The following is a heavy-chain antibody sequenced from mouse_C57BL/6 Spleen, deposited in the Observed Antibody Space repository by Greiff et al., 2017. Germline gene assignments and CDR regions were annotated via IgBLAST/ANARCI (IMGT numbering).Heavy chain of an antibody. CDR1: GFTFSDYG. D-gene: IGHD2-4*01. J-gene: IGHJ2*01. V-gene: IGHV5-17*01. Sequence: VQLKESGGGLVKPGGSLTLSCAASGFTFSDYGMHWVRQAPEKGLEWVAYISSGSSTIYYADTVKGRVTISRDNAKNTLFLQMTSLRSEDTAMYYCARDRYDYLFDYWGQGTTLTVSA. CDR2: ISSGSSTI. CDR3: ARDRYDYLFDY.